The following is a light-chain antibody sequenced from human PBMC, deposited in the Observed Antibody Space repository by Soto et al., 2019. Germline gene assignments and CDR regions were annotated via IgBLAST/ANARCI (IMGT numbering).Light chain of an antibody. V-gene: IGKV1-5*03. CDR3: QHYNSYSIT. CDR2: KAS. Sequence: DIQMTQSPSTLSASVGDRVTITCRASQSISNWLAWYQQKPGKAPKLLIYKASSLESGVPSRFSGSGSGTEFTLTISRLQPDDFATYYCQHYNSYSITFGQGTRLEIK. CDR1: QSISNW. J-gene: IGKJ5*01.